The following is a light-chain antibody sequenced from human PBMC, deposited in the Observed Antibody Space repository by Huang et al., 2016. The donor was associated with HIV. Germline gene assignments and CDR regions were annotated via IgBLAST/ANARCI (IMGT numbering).Light chain of an antibody. CDR1: QNISEY. CDR3: QQSYSLPLS. J-gene: IGKJ3*01. Sequence: DIQMTQSPPSLSASVGSRVALTCRASQNISEYLNWNQEKSGKAPNLLLYAASRLVSGGPSRCSGGGAGSNFTLTITNLQPEDIGTYYCQQSYSLPLSFGPGTTVNVK. V-gene: IGKV1-39*01. CDR2: AAS.